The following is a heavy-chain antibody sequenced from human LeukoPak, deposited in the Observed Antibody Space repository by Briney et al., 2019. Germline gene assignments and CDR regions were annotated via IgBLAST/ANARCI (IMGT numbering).Heavy chain of an antibody. Sequence: SVKVSCKAPGFTFTSSAMQWVRQARGQRLEWIGWIVVGSGNTNYAQKFQERATITRDMSTSTAYMELSSLRSEDTAVYYCAAGGDYSTPYGMDVWGQGTTVTVSS. V-gene: IGHV1-58*02. CDR1: GFTFTSSA. CDR2: IVVGSGNT. CDR3: AAGGDYSTPYGMDV. D-gene: IGHD4-17*01. J-gene: IGHJ6*02.